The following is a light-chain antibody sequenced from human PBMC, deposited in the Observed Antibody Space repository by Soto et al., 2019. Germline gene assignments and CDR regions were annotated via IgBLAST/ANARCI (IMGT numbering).Light chain of an antibody. J-gene: IGKJ2*01. CDR1: QTIGKN. Sequence: DLQMTQSPSSLSASVGDRVTIXXRASQTIGKNLNWYQQEPGKAPKLXXYAASTLQSGVPSRFIGSGSGTDFTLTISGLQSEDFAIYFCQQTYNSSPYTFGQGTKVDIK. CDR2: AAS. CDR3: QQTYNSSPYT. V-gene: IGKV1-39*01.